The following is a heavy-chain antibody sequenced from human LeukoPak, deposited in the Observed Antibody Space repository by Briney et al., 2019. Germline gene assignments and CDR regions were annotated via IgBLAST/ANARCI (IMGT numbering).Heavy chain of an antibody. CDR1: GFTFSSYA. Sequence: GGSLRLSCAASGFTFSSYAMSWIRQAPGKGLEWVSAISGSGGSTYYADSVKGRFTISRDNSKNTLYLQMNSLRAEDTAVYYCAKDLKEGPLLWFGELLYDWGQGTLVTVSS. CDR2: ISGSGGST. D-gene: IGHD3-10*01. V-gene: IGHV3-23*01. J-gene: IGHJ4*02. CDR3: AKDLKEGPLLWFGELLYD.